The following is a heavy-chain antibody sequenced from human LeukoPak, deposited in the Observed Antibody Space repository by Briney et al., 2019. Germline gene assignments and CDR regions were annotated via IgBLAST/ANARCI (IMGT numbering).Heavy chain of an antibody. CDR1: GFTFSSYS. V-gene: IGHV3-48*01. CDR2: ISSSSSTI. CDR3: ARVGGGFLTTAFDP. J-gene: IGHJ5*02. Sequence: GGSLRLPCAASGFTFSSYSMNWVRQAPGKGLEWVSYISSSSSTIYYADSVKGRFTISRDNAKNSLYLQMNSLRAEDTAVYYCARVGGGFLTTAFDPWGQGTLVTVSS. D-gene: IGHD2/OR15-2a*01.